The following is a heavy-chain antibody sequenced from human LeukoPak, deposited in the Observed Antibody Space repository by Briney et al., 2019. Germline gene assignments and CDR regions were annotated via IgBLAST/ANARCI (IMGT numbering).Heavy chain of an antibody. J-gene: IGHJ1*01. CDR3: ARAVAVAGTGHFQH. CDR1: GGSISSYY. Sequence: SEALSLTCTVSGGSISSYYWSWIRQPPGKGLEWIGYIYYSGSTNYNPSLKSRVTISVDTSKNQFSLKLSSVTAADTAVYYCARAVAVAGTGHFQHWGQGTLVTVSS. V-gene: IGHV4-59*01. CDR2: IYYSGST. D-gene: IGHD6-19*01.